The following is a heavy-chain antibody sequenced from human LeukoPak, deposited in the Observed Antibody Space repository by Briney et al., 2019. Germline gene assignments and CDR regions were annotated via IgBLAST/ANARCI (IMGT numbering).Heavy chain of an antibody. Sequence: ASVKVSCKASGGTFSSYAISWVRQAPGQGLEWMGGIIPIFGTANYAQKFQGRVTITAGESTSTAYMELSSLRSEDTAVYYCARAYGSGSYSYYYYGMDVWGKGTTVTVSS. D-gene: IGHD3-10*01. CDR1: GGTFSSYA. CDR3: ARAYGSGSYSYYYYGMDV. J-gene: IGHJ6*04. V-gene: IGHV1-69*13. CDR2: IIPIFGTA.